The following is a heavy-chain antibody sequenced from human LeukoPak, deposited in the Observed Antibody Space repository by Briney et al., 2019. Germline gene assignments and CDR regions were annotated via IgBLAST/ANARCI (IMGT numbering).Heavy chain of an antibody. D-gene: IGHD2-2*01. CDR1: GYTFTSYG. V-gene: IGHV1-18*01. CDR3: ARGVVVVPAAHYYGMDV. J-gene: IGHJ6*02. Sequence: GASVKVSCKASGYTFTSYGISWVRQAPGQGLEWMGWISAYNGNTNYAQKLQGRVTMTTDTSTSTAYMELRSLRSDDTAVYYCARGVVVVPAAHYYGMDVWGQGTTVTVSS. CDR2: ISAYNGNT.